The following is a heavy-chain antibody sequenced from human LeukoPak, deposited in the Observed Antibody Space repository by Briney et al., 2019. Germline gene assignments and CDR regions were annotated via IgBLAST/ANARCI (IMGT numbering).Heavy chain of an antibody. Sequence: PSETLSLTCAVSGGSISSGSYYWSWIRQPAGKGLEWIGRIYTSGSTNYNPSLKSRVTISVDKSKNQFSLKLSSVTAADTAVYYCARGLGRSTARPYYMDVWGKGTTVTVSS. D-gene: IGHD1-26*01. J-gene: IGHJ6*03. V-gene: IGHV4-61*02. CDR3: ARGLGRSTARPYYMDV. CDR2: IYTSGST. CDR1: GGSISSGSYY.